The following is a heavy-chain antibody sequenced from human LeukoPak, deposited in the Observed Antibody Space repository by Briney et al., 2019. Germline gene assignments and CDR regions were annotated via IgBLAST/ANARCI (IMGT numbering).Heavy chain of an antibody. CDR2: ISAYNGNT. CDR1: GYTFTSYG. CDR3: ARDCGGDCSPNWFDP. J-gene: IGHJ5*02. V-gene: IGHV1-18*01. D-gene: IGHD2-21*02. Sequence: ASAKVSCKASGYTFTSYGISWVRQAPGQGLEWMGWISAYNGNTNYAQKLQGRVTMTTDTSTSTAYMELRSLRSADTAVYYCARDCGGDCSPNWFDPWGQGTLVTVSS.